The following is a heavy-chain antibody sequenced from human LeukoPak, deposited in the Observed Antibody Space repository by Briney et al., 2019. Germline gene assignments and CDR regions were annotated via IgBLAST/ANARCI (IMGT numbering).Heavy chain of an antibody. Sequence: SETLSLNCTVSGGSISNYWSWIRQPAWKGLEWIGRIYSSGSTKYSPSLKSRVTMSVDTSKSQFSLNLTSVTAADTAVYYCARDRAARLTSGFDYWGQGTLVTVSS. J-gene: IGHJ4*02. CDR2: IYSSGST. V-gene: IGHV4-4*07. CDR3: ARDRAARLTSGFDY. CDR1: GGSISNY. D-gene: IGHD6-6*01.